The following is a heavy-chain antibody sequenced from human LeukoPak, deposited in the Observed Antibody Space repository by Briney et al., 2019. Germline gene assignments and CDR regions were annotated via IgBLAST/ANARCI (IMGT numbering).Heavy chain of an antibody. CDR3: AREPSGNFGQLVSSAEYFQH. Sequence: GGSLRLSCAASGFTFTSYSVNWVRQAPGKGLEWVADISFDGDNEYYADSVRGRFMIARDNSKNTVYLQMNSLTIEDTAVYYCAREPSGNFGQLVSSAEYFQHWGQGTRVTVSS. CDR2: ISFDGDNE. D-gene: IGHD5/OR15-5a*01. CDR1: GFTFTSYS. V-gene: IGHV3-30*03. J-gene: IGHJ1*01.